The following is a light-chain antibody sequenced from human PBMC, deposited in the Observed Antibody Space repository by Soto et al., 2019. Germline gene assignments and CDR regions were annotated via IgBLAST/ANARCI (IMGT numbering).Light chain of an antibody. Sequence: DIQMTQSPSTLSASVGDRVTITCRASQSISSWLAWYQQKPGKAPKLLIYKATSLETGLPSRFRGSGSGTAVNLTISSLQPDDFATYYCQQYNSYSPYTFGQGTKLEIQ. J-gene: IGKJ2*01. CDR3: QQYNSYSPYT. CDR2: KAT. CDR1: QSISSW. V-gene: IGKV1-5*03.